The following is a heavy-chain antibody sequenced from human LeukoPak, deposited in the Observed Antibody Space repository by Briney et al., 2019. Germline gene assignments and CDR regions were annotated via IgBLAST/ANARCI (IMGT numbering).Heavy chain of an antibody. V-gene: IGHV3-72*01. J-gene: IGHJ4*02. Sequence: PGGSLRLSCAASGFIISDHYMDWVRQAPGKGLEWVGRTRNKAKSYTTEYAASVKGRFTISRDDSKNSLYLQMNSLKTEDTAVYYCAKGFGIGSSSWYYDYWGQGTLVTVSS. CDR1: GFIISDHY. CDR3: AKGFGIGSSSWYYDY. D-gene: IGHD6-13*01. CDR2: TRNKAKSYTT.